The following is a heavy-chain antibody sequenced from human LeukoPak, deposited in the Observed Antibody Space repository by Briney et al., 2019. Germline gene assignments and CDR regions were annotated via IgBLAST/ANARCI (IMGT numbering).Heavy chain of an antibody. CDR1: GGSISSSRYS. CDR3: ARQSSIAARRIDY. V-gene: IGHV4-39*01. J-gene: IGHJ4*02. CDR2: IYYSGST. Sequence: SETLSLTCTVSGGSISSSRYSWGWIRQPPGKGLEWIGSIYYSGSTYYNPSLKSRVTISVDTSKNQFSLKLSSVTAADTAVYYCARQSSIAARRIDYWGQGTLVTVSS. D-gene: IGHD6-6*01.